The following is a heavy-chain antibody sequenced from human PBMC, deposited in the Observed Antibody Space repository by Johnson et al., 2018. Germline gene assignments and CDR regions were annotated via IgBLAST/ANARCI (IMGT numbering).Heavy chain of an antibody. CDR2: ISSSGSTI. D-gene: IGHD2-2*01. Sequence: VQLVEAGGGLVKPGGSLRLSCAASGFTFSDYYMSWISQAPGKGLEWVSYISSSGSTIYYADSVKGRFHISREHAKNSMYLQMNSRRAEETAGYYFARMGRYCSSTSCYEDYYYYYYMDVWGKGTTVTVSS. CDR1: GFTFSDYY. V-gene: IGHV3-11*04. J-gene: IGHJ6*03. CDR3: ARMGRYCSSTSCYEDYYYYYYMDV.